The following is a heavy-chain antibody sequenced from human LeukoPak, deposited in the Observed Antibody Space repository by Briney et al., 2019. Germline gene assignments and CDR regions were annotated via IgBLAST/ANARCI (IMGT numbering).Heavy chain of an antibody. CDR1: GGTFSSYA. V-gene: IGHV1-69*13. J-gene: IGHJ4*02. Sequence: GASVKVSCKASGGTFSSYAISWVRQAPGQGLEWMGGIIPIFGTANYAQKFQGRVTITADESTSTAYMELSSLRSEDTAVYYCAWGIAAAALDYWGQGTLVTVSS. CDR2: IIPIFGTA. CDR3: AWGIAAAALDY. D-gene: IGHD6-13*01.